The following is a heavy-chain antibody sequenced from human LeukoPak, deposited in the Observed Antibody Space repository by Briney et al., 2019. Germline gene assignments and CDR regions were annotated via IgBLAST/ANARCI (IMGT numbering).Heavy chain of an antibody. J-gene: IGHJ6*02. Sequence: ASVKVSCKVSGYTXTELSMHRVRQAPGKGLEWMGGFDPEDGETIYAQKFQGRVTMTEDTSTDTAYMELSSLRSEDTAVYYCATSTIFGVDPPYYYYGMDVWGQGTTVTVSS. V-gene: IGHV1-24*01. CDR2: FDPEDGET. CDR3: ATSTIFGVDPPYYYYGMDV. CDR1: GYTXTELS. D-gene: IGHD3-3*01.